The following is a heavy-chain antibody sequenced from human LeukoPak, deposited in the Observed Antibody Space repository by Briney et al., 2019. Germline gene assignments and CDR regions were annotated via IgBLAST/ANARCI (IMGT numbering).Heavy chain of an antibody. Sequence: PSETLSLTCTVSGGSISSYYWSWIRQPPGKGLEWIGYIYYSGGTNYNPSLKSRVTISVDTSRNQFSLKLSSVTAADTAVYYCACSSSSWPKTFDYWGQGTLVTVAS. V-gene: IGHV4-59*01. CDR1: GGSISSYY. CDR3: ACSSSSWPKTFDY. J-gene: IGHJ4*02. CDR2: IYYSGGT. D-gene: IGHD6-13*01.